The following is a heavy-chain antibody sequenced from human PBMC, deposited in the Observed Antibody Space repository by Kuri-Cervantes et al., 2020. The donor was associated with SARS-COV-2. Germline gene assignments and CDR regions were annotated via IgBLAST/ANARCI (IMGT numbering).Heavy chain of an antibody. CDR2: INPDSGGT. V-gene: IGHV1-2*02. Sequence: ASVKVSCKASGYTFTGYYIHWVRQAPGQGLEWMGWINPDSGGTKYAQKFQGRVTMTRDTSIRTAYMELSSLRSDDTAVYYCARAPYSSGWWGYRGCYMEVWGKGTTVTVSS. D-gene: IGHD6-19*01. J-gene: IGHJ6*03. CDR1: GYTFTGYY. CDR3: ARAPYSSGWWGYRGCYMEV.